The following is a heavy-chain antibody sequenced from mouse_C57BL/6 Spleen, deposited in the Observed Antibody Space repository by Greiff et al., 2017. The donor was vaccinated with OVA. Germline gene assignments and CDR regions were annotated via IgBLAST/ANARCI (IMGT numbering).Heavy chain of an antibody. Sequence: VHVKQSGPELVKPGASVKIPCKASGYTFTDYNMDWVKQSHGKSLEWIGDINPNNGGTIYNQKFKGKATLTVDKSSSTAYMELRSLTSEDTAVYYCARRYYYGSSFYFDYWGQGTTLTVSS. J-gene: IGHJ2*01. V-gene: IGHV1-18*01. CDR2: INPNNGGT. CDR1: GYTFTDYN. CDR3: ARRYYYGSSFYFDY. D-gene: IGHD1-1*01.